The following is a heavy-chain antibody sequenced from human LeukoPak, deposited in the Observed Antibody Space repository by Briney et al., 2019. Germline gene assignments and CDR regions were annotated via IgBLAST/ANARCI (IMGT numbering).Heavy chain of an antibody. D-gene: IGHD3-22*01. V-gene: IGHV3-23*01. CDR3: AKGAIVVASPLGY. CDR1: GFTFSNYA. J-gene: IGHJ4*02. Sequence: GGSLRLSCAASGFTFSNYAMSWVRQAPGKGLEWVSAISGSGGSTSYADSVKGRFTISRDNSKNTMYLQMNSLRAEDTAVYYCAKGAIVVASPLGYWGQGTLVTVSS. CDR2: ISGSGGST.